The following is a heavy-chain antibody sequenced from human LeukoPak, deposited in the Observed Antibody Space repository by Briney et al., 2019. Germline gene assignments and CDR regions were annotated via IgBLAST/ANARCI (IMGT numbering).Heavy chain of an antibody. D-gene: IGHD1-26*01. CDR3: ARDRYRGSYGGVFDY. J-gene: IGHJ4*02. CDR1: GFTFSSHE. CDR2: ISSGSSTI. V-gene: IGHV3-48*03. Sequence: GGSLRLSCAASGFTFSSHEMHWVRQAPGKGLEWVSFISSGSSTIYYADSVKGRFTISRDNAKNSLYLQMNSLRDEDTAVYYCARDRYRGSYGGVFDYWGQGTLVTVSS.